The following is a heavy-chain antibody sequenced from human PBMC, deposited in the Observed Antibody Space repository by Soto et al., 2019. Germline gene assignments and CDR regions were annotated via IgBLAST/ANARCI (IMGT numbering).Heavy chain of an antibody. CDR3: ARVVPGAEAWFGP. CDR2: ISLYSDGT. D-gene: IGHD2-2*01. Sequence: ASVKVSCKTSGYTFSNYGITWVRQAPGQPLEWLGWISLYSDGTNYAQKFQGRVFMTTDTSTTTDYMELKSLRSDDTAVYYCARVVPGAEAWFGPWGQGTLVTVSS. J-gene: IGHJ5*02. V-gene: IGHV1-18*01. CDR1: GYTFSNYG.